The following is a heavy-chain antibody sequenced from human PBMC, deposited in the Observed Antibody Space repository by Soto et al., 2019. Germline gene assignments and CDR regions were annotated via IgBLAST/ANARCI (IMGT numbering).Heavy chain of an antibody. CDR2: IIPIFGTA. J-gene: IGHJ4*02. Sequence: SVKVSCKASGGTFSSYAISWVRQAPGQGLEWMGGIIPIFGTANYAQKFQGRVTITADESTSTAYMELSSLRSEDTAVYYCASGPEVNWNCGPCDYWGQGTLVTVSS. D-gene: IGHD1-7*01. V-gene: IGHV1-69*13. CDR3: ASGPEVNWNCGPCDY. CDR1: GGTFSSYA.